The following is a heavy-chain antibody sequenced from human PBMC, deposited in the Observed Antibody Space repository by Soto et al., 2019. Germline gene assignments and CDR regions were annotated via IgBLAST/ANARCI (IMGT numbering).Heavy chain of an antibody. J-gene: IGHJ6*02. D-gene: IGHD3-3*01. CDR3: ARVHQGFGVAIIWADGMDV. V-gene: IGHV3-74*01. CDR1: GFTFSSYW. CDR2: INSDGSST. Sequence: EVQLVESGGGLVQPGGSLRLSCAASGFTFSSYWMHWVRQAPGKGLVWVSRINSDGSSTRYADSVKGRFTISRNNAKNTLYLQMNSLRAEDTAVYYCARVHQGFGVAIIWADGMDVWGQGTTVTVSS.